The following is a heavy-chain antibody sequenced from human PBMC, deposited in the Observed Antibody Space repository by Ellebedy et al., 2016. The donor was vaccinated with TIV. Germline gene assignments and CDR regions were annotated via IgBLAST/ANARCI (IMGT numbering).Heavy chain of an antibody. CDR1: GFIFSDYA. J-gene: IGHJ5*02. CDR3: ATRGHSIGWFAD. CDR2: ISGRGEST. V-gene: IGHV3-23*01. D-gene: IGHD3-22*01. Sequence: PGGSLRLSCATSGFIFSDYAISWVRQPPGKGLEWVSTISGRGESTFAADSVKGRFTISREFSKRTVYLQMNSLSVEDTAVYFCATRGHSIGWFADWGQGTLVTVSS.